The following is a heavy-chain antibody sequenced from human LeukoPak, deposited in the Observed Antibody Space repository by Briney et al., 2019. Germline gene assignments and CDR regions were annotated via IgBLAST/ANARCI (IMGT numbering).Heavy chain of an antibody. CDR3: ARVGTSGWTSDY. J-gene: IGHJ4*02. Sequence: GGSLRLSCAASGSTFSSYSINWVRQAPGKGLEWLSYISSSSRTISYADSLKGRFTVSRDNAKNSLDLQMYSLRVEDTAVYYCARVGTSGWTSDYWGQGTLVTVSS. D-gene: IGHD6-19*01. CDR2: ISSSSRTI. V-gene: IGHV3-48*04. CDR1: GSTFSSYS.